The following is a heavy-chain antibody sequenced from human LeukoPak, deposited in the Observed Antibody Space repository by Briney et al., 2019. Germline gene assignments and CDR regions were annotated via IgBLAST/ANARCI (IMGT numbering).Heavy chain of an antibody. CDR2: IKKDGSEK. Sequence: GGSLRLSCAASGFTFSNNWMSWVRQAPGKGLECVANIKKDGSEKYYINSVKGRFTISRDNAKNSLYLQMNSLRAEDTAVYYCARGAYNWNDEGNWFDPWGQGTLVTVSS. D-gene: IGHD1-1*01. CDR1: GFTFSNNW. CDR3: ARGAYNWNDEGNWFDP. J-gene: IGHJ5*02. V-gene: IGHV3-7*01.